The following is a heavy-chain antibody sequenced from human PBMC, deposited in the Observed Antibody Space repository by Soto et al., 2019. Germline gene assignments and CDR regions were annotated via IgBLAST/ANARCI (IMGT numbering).Heavy chain of an antibody. CDR2: IYYSGST. Sequence: SETLSLTCTVSGGSISSYYWSWIRQPPGKGLEWIGYIYYSGSTNYNPSLKSRVTISVDTSKNQFSLKLSSVTAADTAVYYCARYKYCSSTSCLYYYYYYMDVWGKGTTVTVSS. D-gene: IGHD2-2*01. J-gene: IGHJ6*03. CDR3: ARYKYCSSTSCLYYYYYYMDV. CDR1: GGSISSYY. V-gene: IGHV4-59*01.